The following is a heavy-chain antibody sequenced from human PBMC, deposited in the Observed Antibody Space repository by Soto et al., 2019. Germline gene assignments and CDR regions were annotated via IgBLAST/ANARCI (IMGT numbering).Heavy chain of an antibody. CDR2: IIPIFGTA. CDR3: ARGGPYYYGSYAFDI. D-gene: IGHD3-10*01. J-gene: IGHJ3*02. V-gene: IGHV1-69*01. CDR1: GGTFSSYA. Sequence: QVQLVQSGAEVKKPGSSVKVSCKASGGTFSSYAISWVRQAPGQGLEWMGGIIPIFGTANYAQKFQDRVTISADESKSTAYMELSSLRSEDTAVYYCARGGPYYYGSYAFDIWGEGTMVTVSS.